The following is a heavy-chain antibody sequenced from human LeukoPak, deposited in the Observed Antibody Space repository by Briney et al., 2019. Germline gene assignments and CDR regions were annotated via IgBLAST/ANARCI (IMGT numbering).Heavy chain of an antibody. CDR2: ISSSSSTI. V-gene: IGHV3-48*01. Sequence: GGSLRLSCAASGFTFSSYSMNWVRQAPGKGLEWVSYISSSSSTIYYADSVKGRFALSRDNAKNSLYLQMNSLRAEDTAVYYCASRSAYTYGKTGYFDYWGQGTLVTVSS. CDR1: GFTFSSYS. D-gene: IGHD5-18*01. CDR3: ASRSAYTYGKTGYFDY. J-gene: IGHJ4*02.